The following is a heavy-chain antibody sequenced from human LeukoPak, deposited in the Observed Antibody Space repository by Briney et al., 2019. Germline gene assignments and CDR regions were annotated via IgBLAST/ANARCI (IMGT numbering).Heavy chain of an antibody. Sequence: ASVKVSCKASGYTVTRYAISWVRQAPGQGLEWMGWISAYNGNTNYAQKLQGRVTMTTESSRSTAYMALRSLRSDDTAVYYSARVMYYDSSGYYYLLGDAFDIWGQGTMVTVSS. CDR2: ISAYNGNT. CDR1: GYTVTRYA. D-gene: IGHD3-22*01. J-gene: IGHJ3*02. V-gene: IGHV1-18*01. CDR3: ARVMYYDSSGYYYLLGDAFDI.